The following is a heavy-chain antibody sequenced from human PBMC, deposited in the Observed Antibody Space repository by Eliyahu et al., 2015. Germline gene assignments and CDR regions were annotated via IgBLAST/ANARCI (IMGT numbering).Heavy chain of an antibody. CDR1: EFTXSNXA. V-gene: IGHV3-23*01. J-gene: IGHJ6*02. Sequence: EVQLLESGGGLVQPGXSLRLSXVGSEFTXSNXAXTWVRQAPGKGPEWVSSISGSGGSTYYADSVKGRFTISRDNSKNTLYLEMNSLRAEDTAIYYCAKGSGGYEKEGYYYYYYGVDVWGQGTTVTVSS. CDR3: AKGSGGYEKEGYYYYYYGVDV. CDR2: ISGSGGST. D-gene: IGHD5-12*01.